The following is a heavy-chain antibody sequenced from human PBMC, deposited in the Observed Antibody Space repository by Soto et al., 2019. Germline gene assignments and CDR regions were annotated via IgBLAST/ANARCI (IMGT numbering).Heavy chain of an antibody. CDR3: ARTIAARPSDYFDY. J-gene: IGHJ4*02. CDR1: GFTFSSYA. CDR2: ISYDGSNK. Sequence: QVQLVESGGGVVQPGRSLRLSCAASGFTFSSYAMHWVRQAPGKGLEWVAVISYDGSNKYYAESVKGRFTISRDNSKNTLYLQMNSLRAEDTAVYYCARTIAARPSDYFDYWGQGTLVTVSS. D-gene: IGHD6-6*01. V-gene: IGHV3-30-3*01.